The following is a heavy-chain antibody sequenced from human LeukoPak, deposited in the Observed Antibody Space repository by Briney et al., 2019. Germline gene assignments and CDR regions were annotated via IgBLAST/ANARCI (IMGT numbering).Heavy chain of an antibody. J-gene: IGHJ6*03. Sequence: GGSLRLSCAASGFTFSSYAMSWVRQAPGKGLEWVSAISGSGGSTYYADSVKGRFTISRDNSKNTLYLQMNSLRAEDTAVYYCAKGQQKWYYYYMDVWGKGTTVTVSS. D-gene: IGHD1-1*01. CDR2: ISGSGGST. CDR1: GFTFSSYA. CDR3: AKGQQKWYYYYMDV. V-gene: IGHV3-23*01.